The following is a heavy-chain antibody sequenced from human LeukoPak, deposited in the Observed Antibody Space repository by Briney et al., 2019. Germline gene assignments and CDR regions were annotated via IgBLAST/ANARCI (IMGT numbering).Heavy chain of an antibody. J-gene: IGHJ4*02. D-gene: IGHD5-24*01. CDR3: ATDGRQGYSVY. Sequence: ASVKVSCKASGYTFTSYGISWVRQAPGQGLEWTGWISPYNGNTNYAQKLQGRITMTTDTSTSTAYMELRSLRSDDTAAYYCATDGRQGYSVYWGQGTLVTVSP. CDR2: ISPYNGNT. CDR1: GYTFTSYG. V-gene: IGHV1-18*01.